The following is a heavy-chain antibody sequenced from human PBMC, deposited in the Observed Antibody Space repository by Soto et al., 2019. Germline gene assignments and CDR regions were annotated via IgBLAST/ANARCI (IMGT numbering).Heavy chain of an antibody. CDR2: MNPNSGNT. Sequence: EPSVKVSCKASGYAFTSYDINWVRQATGQGLEWMGWMNPNSGNTGYAQKLQGRVTMTRNTSISTAYMELSSLRSENTVVYYCASPYVAALSKRYAFDIWGQGTMVTVSS. D-gene: IGHD3-16*01. V-gene: IGHV1-8*01. CDR3: ASPYVAALSKRYAFDI. J-gene: IGHJ3*02. CDR1: GYAFTSYD.